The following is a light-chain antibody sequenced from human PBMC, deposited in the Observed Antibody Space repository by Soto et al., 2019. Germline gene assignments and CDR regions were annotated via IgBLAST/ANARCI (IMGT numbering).Light chain of an antibody. V-gene: IGLV1-44*01. CDR2: SNK. J-gene: IGLJ3*02. CDR1: SSNIGSNT. CDR3: ATWDDSLSGWV. Sequence: QSVLTQPPSASGTPGQRVTISCSGSSSNIGSNTVNWYQQLPGTAPKLLIYSNKQRPSGVPDRFSGSKSGTSASLAISGLRSEDEADYYCATWDDSLSGWVFGGGTKVTVL.